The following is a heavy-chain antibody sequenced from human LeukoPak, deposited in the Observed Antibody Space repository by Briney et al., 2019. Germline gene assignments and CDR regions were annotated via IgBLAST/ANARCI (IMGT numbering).Heavy chain of an antibody. CDR2: MYHSGST. J-gene: IGHJ6*03. CDR3: ARGGGNGGGWVGHYYYMDV. D-gene: IGHD4-23*01. V-gene: IGHV4-38-2*02. CDR1: GYSISSGYY. Sequence: SETLSLTCTVSGYSISSGYYWAWIRQPPGKGLEWIGSMYHSGSTYNNPSLKSRVTISVDTSKNQFSLKLISVTAADTAVYYCARGGGNGGGWVGHYYYMDVWGKGTTVTVSS.